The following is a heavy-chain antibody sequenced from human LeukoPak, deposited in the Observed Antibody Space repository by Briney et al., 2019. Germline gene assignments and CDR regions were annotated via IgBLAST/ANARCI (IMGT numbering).Heavy chain of an antibody. V-gene: IGHV1-2*02. CDR3: ARVQGIAPFDD. J-gene: IGHJ4*02. CDR2: INPNSGGT. CDR1: GYTFTGYY. D-gene: IGHD2-21*01. Sequence: ASVKVSCKASGYTFTGYYMHWVRQAPGQGLERMGWINPNSGGTNYAQKFQGRVTMTWDTSISTAYMELSRLRSDDTAVYYCARVQGIAPFDDWGQGTLVTVSS.